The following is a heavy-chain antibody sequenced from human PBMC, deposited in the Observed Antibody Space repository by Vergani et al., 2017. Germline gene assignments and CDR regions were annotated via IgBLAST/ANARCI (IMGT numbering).Heavy chain of an antibody. Sequence: QVQLVQSGAEVKKPGSSVKVSCKASGGTFSSYAISWVRQAPGQGLEWMGGIIPSFGTANYAQKFQGRVTITADESTSTAYMELSSLRAEDTAVYYCATSAAPYYRSSWYYSFYYGMDVWGQGTTVTVSS. CDR2: IIPSFGTA. CDR1: GGTFSSYA. CDR3: ATSAAPYYRSSWYYSFYYGMDV. D-gene: IGHD6-13*01. V-gene: IGHV1-69*12. J-gene: IGHJ6*02.